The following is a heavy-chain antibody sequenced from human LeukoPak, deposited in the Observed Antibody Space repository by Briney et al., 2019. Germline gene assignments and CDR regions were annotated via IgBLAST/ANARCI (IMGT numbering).Heavy chain of an antibody. Sequence: SVKVSCKASGGTFSSYAISWVRQAPGQGLEWMGGIIPIFGTANYAQKFQGRVTITADESTSTAYMELSSLRSEDTAVYYCARSQGSKSEWELEYNWFDPWGQGTLVTVSS. J-gene: IGHJ5*02. CDR3: ARSQGSKSEWELEYNWFDP. D-gene: IGHD1-26*01. V-gene: IGHV1-69*13. CDR2: IIPIFGTA. CDR1: GGTFSSYA.